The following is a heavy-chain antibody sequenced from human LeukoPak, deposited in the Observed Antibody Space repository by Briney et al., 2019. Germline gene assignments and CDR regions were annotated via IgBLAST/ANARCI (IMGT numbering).Heavy chain of an antibody. CDR2: INPNSGGT. D-gene: IGHD2-8*01. Sequence: ASVKVSCKASGYTFTGYYMRWVRQAPGQGLEWMGWINPNSGGTNYAQKFQGRVTMTRDTSISTVYMEMSRLRSDDTAVYYCASGSYCSNGVCYMEEHWGQGTLVTVSS. J-gene: IGHJ4*02. V-gene: IGHV1-2*02. CDR1: GYTFTGYY. CDR3: ASGSYCSNGVCYMEEH.